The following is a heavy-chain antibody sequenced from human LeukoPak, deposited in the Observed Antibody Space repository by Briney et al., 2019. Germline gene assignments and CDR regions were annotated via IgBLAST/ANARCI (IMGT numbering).Heavy chain of an antibody. Sequence: GESLKISCKVSGYRFTSYWIAWVRQMPGKGLEWMGLIYPGDSDTRYNPSFQGQVTISADKSISTAYLQWSSLKASDTAIYYCARRIGSGWSDYWGQGTLVIASS. CDR2: IYPGDSDT. CDR3: ARRIGSGWSDY. V-gene: IGHV5-51*01. D-gene: IGHD6-19*01. J-gene: IGHJ4*02. CDR1: GYRFTSYW.